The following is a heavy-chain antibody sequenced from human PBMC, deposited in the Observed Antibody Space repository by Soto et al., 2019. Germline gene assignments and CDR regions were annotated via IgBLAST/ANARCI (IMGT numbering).Heavy chain of an antibody. CDR3: ARLPKGSTVTS. V-gene: IGHV3-48*02. J-gene: IGHJ4*02. D-gene: IGHD4-17*01. Sequence: ELHLLESGGALVHPGGSLRLACVASGFRFSDHSMNWVRQAPGKGLEWVSYITSSGDSIQYADSVKGRFTVSRDNAKSSLFLHMNSLRDDDTAVYYCARLPKGSTVTSWGQGTLVTVSS. CDR1: GFRFSDHS. CDR2: ITSSGDSI.